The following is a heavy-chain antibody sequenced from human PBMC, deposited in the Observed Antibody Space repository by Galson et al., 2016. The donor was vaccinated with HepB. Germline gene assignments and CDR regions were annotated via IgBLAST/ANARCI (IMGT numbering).Heavy chain of an antibody. V-gene: IGHV4-31*03. CDR2: IYYTGNT. D-gene: IGHD7-27*01. CDR1: GDSISSGHYY. Sequence: TLSLTCIVSGDSISSGHYYWSWIRQHPGKGLEWIGYIYYTGNTYYSPSLRNRVTISVDTSKNQFSLTLTSVTAADTALYYCARGTTGDRAFDIWGQGTMVAVSS. J-gene: IGHJ3*02. CDR3: ARGTTGDRAFDI.